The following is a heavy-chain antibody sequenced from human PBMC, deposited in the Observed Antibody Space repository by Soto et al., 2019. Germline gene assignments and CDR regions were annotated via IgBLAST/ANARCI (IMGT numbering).Heavy chain of an antibody. J-gene: IGHJ4*02. CDR1: GYTFTSYA. CDR2: INTAKDNT. Sequence: VQLVQSGAEVKKPGASGKVSCKASGYTFTSYAIHWVRQAPGQRLEWMGWINTAKDNTKYSQKFQGRVTITRDTSASIVYMELSSLRSEDTAVYYCARGSSWSYFDYWGQGTLVTVSS. D-gene: IGHD6-13*01. CDR3: ARGSSWSYFDY. V-gene: IGHV1-3*04.